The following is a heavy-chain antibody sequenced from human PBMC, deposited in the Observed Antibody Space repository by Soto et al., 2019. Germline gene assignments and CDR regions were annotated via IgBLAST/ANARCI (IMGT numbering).Heavy chain of an antibody. J-gene: IGHJ4*02. CDR3: AKGLARGLFYGDLDY. Sequence: GGSLRLSCAASGFTFSSYAMSWVRQAPGKGLEWVSAISGSGGSTYYADSVKGRFTISRDNSKNTLYLQMNSLRAEDTAVYYCAKGLARGLFYGDLDYWGQGTLVTVSS. D-gene: IGHD4-17*01. V-gene: IGHV3-23*01. CDR2: ISGSGGST. CDR1: GFTFSSYA.